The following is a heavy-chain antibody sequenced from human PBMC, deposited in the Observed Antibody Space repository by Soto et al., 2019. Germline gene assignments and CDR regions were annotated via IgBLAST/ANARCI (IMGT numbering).Heavy chain of an antibody. V-gene: IGHV4-34*01. D-gene: IGHD6-19*01. CDR3: ARGRGQWLVLDWFDP. CDR1: GGSFSGYY. CDR2: INHSGST. J-gene: IGHJ5*02. Sequence: QVQLQQWGAGLLKPSETLSLTCAVYGGSFSGYYWSWIRQPPGKGLEWIGEINHSGSTNYNPSLKRRVTISVDTSKNQFRLKLSSVTAADTAVYYCARGRGQWLVLDWFDPWGQGTLVTVSS.